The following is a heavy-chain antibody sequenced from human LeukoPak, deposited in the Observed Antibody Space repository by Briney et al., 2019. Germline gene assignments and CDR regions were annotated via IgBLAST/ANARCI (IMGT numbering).Heavy chain of an antibody. V-gene: IGHV3-23*01. Sequence: GRSLRLSCAASGFTFSSYAMSWVRQAAGKGMEWVSASSGIGANTYYADSVKGRFTISRDNSKNTLYLQMNSLRAEDTAVYYCAKADGVATKDYFDYWGQGTLVTVSS. CDR1: GFTFSSYA. CDR2: SSGIGANT. D-gene: IGHD5-12*01. CDR3: AKADGVATKDYFDY. J-gene: IGHJ4*02.